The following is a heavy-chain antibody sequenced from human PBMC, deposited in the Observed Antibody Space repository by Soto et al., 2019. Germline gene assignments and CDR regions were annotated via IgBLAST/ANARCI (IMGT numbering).Heavy chain of an antibody. CDR1: GGSISSGGYS. CDR3: ARGGGYTFDY. D-gene: IGHD3-16*01. J-gene: IGHJ4*02. V-gene: IGHV4-30-2*01. CDR2: IYHSGST. Sequence: QLQLQESGSGLVKPSQTLSLTCAVSGGSISSGGYSWSWIRQPPGKGLEWIGYIYHSGSTYYNPSPKGRVTKSVDRSQNQFLLKLGSVAAADTAVYFCARGGGYTFDYWGQGTLVTVSS.